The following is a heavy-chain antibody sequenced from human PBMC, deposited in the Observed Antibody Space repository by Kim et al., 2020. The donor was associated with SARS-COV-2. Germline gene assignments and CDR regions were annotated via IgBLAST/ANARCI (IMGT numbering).Heavy chain of an antibody. J-gene: IGHJ4*02. CDR3: ARSSGSYQRAPGGY. Sequence: GGSLRLSCAASGFTFSNYWMHWVRQAPGKGLMWVSHINSDGSSTTYADSVKGRFTISSDNAKNTLLLQMNSLRAEDTAVYYCARSSGSYQRAPGGYWGQGTLVTVSS. D-gene: IGHD1-26*01. CDR1: GFTFSNYW. V-gene: IGHV3-74*03. CDR2: INSDGSST.